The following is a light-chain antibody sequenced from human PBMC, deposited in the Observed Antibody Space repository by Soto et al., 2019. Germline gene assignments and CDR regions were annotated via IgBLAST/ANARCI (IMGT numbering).Light chain of an antibody. CDR2: GAS. CDR1: QSVSSN. CDR3: QQYNNWPRT. J-gene: IGKJ1*01. V-gene: IGKV3-15*01. Sequence: EIVMTQSPATLSVSPGERATLSCRASQSVSSNLAWDQQKPGQAPRLLIYGASIRATGIPARFSGSGSGTVFTLTISSLHFEDFAVYYCQQYNNWPRTFGQGTKV.